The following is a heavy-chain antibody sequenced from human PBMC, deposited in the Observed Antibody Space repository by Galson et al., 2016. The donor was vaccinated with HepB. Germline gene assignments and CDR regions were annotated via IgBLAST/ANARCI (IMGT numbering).Heavy chain of an antibody. J-gene: IGHJ4*02. CDR3: ARDKMRWLQLVYFLDH. V-gene: IGHV3-33*01. CDR1: GFTFSSNG. Sequence: SLRLSCAASGFTFSSNGMHWVRQAPGKGLEWVAYIKSGGRQTFYPDSVKGRFTISRDNSKNTLYLQMDSLRAEDTAVYYCARDKMRWLQLVYFLDHWGQGTLVTVSS. CDR2: IKSGGRQT. D-gene: IGHD5-24*01.